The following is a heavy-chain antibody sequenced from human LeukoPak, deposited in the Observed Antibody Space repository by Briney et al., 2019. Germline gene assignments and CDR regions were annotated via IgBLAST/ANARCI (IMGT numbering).Heavy chain of an antibody. J-gene: IGHJ4*02. V-gene: IGHV4-31*03. CDR1: GGSMSSGGSY. CDR2: IYYSGTV. CDR3: ARLGMAASYFYDSSGDKFDY. Sequence: SETLSLTCSVSGGSMSSGGSYWGWIRQHPGKGLEWMGHIYYSGTVYYDPSLRSRVSISVDTSKNQFSLRLSSVTVADTAVYYCARLGMAASYFYDSSGDKFDYWGQGTLVTVSS. D-gene: IGHD3-22*01.